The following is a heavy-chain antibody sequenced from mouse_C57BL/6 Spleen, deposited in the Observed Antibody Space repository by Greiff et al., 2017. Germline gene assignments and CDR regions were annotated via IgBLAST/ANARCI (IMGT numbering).Heavy chain of an antibody. CDR1: GYSITSGYD. CDR3: ARHYYGSSYGGYFDY. J-gene: IGHJ2*01. D-gene: IGHD1-1*01. CDR2: ISYSGST. V-gene: IGHV3-1*01. Sequence: EVKLVESGPGMVKPSQSLSLTCTVTGYSITSGYDWHWIRHFPGNKLEWMGYISYSGSTNYNPSLKSRISITHATSKNHFFLKLNSVTTEDTATYYCARHYYGSSYGGYFDYWGQGTTLTVSS.